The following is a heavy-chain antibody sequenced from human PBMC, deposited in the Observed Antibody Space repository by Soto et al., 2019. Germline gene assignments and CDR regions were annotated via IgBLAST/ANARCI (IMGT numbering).Heavy chain of an antibody. CDR1: GGSISSYY. J-gene: IGHJ3*02. Sequence: SETLSLTCTVSGGSISSYYWSWIRQPPGKGLEWIGYIYYSGSTNYNPSLKSRVTISVDTSKNQFSLKLSSVTAADTAVYYCARDQMGGAFDIWGQGTMVTVSS. V-gene: IGHV4-59*01. D-gene: IGHD1-26*01. CDR3: ARDQMGGAFDI. CDR2: IYYSGST.